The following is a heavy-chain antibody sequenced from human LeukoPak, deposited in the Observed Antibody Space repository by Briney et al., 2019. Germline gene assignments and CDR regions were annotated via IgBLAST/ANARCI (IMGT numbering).Heavy chain of an antibody. CDR3: ARERKQRDIAVVVAARYYFDY. CDR2: IYTSGST. V-gene: IGHV4-4*07. D-gene: IGHD2-15*01. CDR1: GGSISGYY. J-gene: IGHJ4*02. Sequence: SETLSLTCTVSGGSISGYYWSWIRQPAGKGLEWIGRIYTSGSTNYNPSLKSRVTMSVDTSKNQFSLKLSSVTAADTAVYYCARERKQRDIAVVVAARYYFDYWGQGTLVTVSS.